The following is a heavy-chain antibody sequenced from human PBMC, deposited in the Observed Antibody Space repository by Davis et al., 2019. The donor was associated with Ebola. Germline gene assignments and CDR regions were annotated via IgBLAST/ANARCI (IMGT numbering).Heavy chain of an antibody. Sequence: GESLKISCAASGFTFSSYGMNWVRQAPGKGLEWVAFIRYDGSNKYYADSVKGRFTISRDNSKNTLYLQMNSLRAEDTAVYYCARHDYGDSHFDYWGQGTLVTVSS. V-gene: IGHV3-30*02. CDR1: GFTFSSYG. CDR3: ARHDYGDSHFDY. D-gene: IGHD4-17*01. J-gene: IGHJ4*02. CDR2: IRYDGSNK.